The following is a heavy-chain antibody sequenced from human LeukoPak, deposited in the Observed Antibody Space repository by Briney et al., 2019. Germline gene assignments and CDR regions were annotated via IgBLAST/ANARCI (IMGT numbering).Heavy chain of an antibody. CDR1: GFTFSSYW. Sequence: PGGSLRLSCAASGFTFSSYWMSWVRQAPGKGLEWVANIKQDGSEKYYVDSVEGRFTISRDNAKNSLYLQMNSLRAEDTAVYYCARDVGATPAEAFDIWGQGTMVTVSS. CDR3: ARDVGATPAEAFDI. D-gene: IGHD1-26*01. V-gene: IGHV3-7*01. J-gene: IGHJ3*02. CDR2: IKQDGSEK.